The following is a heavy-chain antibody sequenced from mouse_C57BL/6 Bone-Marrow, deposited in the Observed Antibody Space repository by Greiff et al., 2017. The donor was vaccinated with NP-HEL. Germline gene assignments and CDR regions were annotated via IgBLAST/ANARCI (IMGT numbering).Heavy chain of an antibody. Sequence: EVHLVESGGGLVQPGGSLSLSCAASGFTFTDYYMSWVRQPPGKALEWLGFIRNKANGYTTEYSASVKGRFTISRDNSQSILYLQMNALRAEDSATYYCARSEGTSWFAYWGQGTLVTVSA. J-gene: IGHJ3*01. CDR3: ARSEGTSWFAY. CDR1: GFTFTDYY. CDR2: IRNKANGYTT. V-gene: IGHV7-3*01.